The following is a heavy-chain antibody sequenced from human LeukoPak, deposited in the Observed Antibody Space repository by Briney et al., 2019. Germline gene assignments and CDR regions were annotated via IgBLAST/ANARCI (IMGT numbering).Heavy chain of an antibody. CDR1: GGSISSTSYY. D-gene: IGHD4-11*01. Sequence: PSGTLSLTCAVSGGSISSTSYYWGWIRQPPGKGLEWIGSIYYSGSTYYNPSLKSRVTISVDTSKNQFSLKLSSVTAADTAVYYCARHPTQSRTFDYWGQGTLVTVSS. CDR3: ARHPTQSRTFDY. CDR2: IYYSGST. V-gene: IGHV4-39*01. J-gene: IGHJ4*02.